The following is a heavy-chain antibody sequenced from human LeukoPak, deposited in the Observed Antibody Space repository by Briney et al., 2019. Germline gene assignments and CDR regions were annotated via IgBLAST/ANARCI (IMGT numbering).Heavy chain of an antibody. CDR1: GFTFSSYS. Sequence: PGGSLRLSCAASGFTFSSYSVNWVRQAPGKGLEWVSYISSSSATIHYADSVKGRFTISRDNAKNSLYLQMNSLRAEDTALYYCARDTHYYGSGSPAFDIWGQGTMVTVSS. J-gene: IGHJ3*02. D-gene: IGHD3-10*01. CDR3: ARDTHYYGSGSPAFDI. CDR2: ISSSSATI. V-gene: IGHV3-48*01.